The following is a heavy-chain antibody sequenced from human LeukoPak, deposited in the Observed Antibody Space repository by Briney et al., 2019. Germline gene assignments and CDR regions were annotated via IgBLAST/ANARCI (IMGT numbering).Heavy chain of an antibody. D-gene: IGHD3-22*01. Sequence: PGGSLRLSCAASGFTFSSYAMSWVRQAPGKGLEWVSAISGSGGSTYYADSVKGRFTTSRDNSKNTLYLQMNSLRAEDTAVYYCAKGPSMIVVVTAHFDYWGQGTLVTVSS. CDR2: ISGSGGST. J-gene: IGHJ4*02. V-gene: IGHV3-23*01. CDR1: GFTFSSYA. CDR3: AKGPSMIVVVTAHFDY.